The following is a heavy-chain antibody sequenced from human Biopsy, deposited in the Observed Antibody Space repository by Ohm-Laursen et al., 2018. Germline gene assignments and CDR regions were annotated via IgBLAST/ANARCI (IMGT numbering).Heavy chain of an antibody. J-gene: IGHJ4*02. D-gene: IGHD2-15*01. CDR1: GDSINSSY. V-gene: IGHV4-59*08. CDR3: ARRGSGGRSFDY. Sequence: GTLSLTCTVSGDSINSSYWSWIRQPPGQGLEWIGFISNSGNTNYNPSLKSRVTISVDTSKNQISLKLGSVTVADTAVFYCARRGSGGRSFDYWGQGSLVTVSS. CDR2: ISNSGNT.